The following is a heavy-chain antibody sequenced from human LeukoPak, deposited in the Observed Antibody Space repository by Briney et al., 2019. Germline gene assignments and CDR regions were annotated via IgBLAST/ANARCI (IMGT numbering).Heavy chain of an antibody. J-gene: IGHJ5*02. CDR3: ARVLSTVTKYNWFDP. CDR2: VYYSGST. CDR1: GGSISSYY. D-gene: IGHD4-17*01. Sequence: SETLSLTCTVSGGSISSYYWSWIRQPPGKGLEWIGYVYYSGSTNYNPSLKSRVTISVDTSKNQFSLKLSSVTAADTAVYYCARVLSTVTKYNWFDPWAREPWSPSPQ. V-gene: IGHV4-59*01.